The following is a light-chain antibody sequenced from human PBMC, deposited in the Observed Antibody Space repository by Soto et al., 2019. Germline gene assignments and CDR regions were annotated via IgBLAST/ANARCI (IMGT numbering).Light chain of an antibody. V-gene: IGKV3-20*01. CDR2: GAS. CDR3: QQYGSSPLWT. J-gene: IGKJ1*01. CDR1: HSVSSSY. Sequence: EIVLTQSPGTLSLSPGERATLSCRASHSVSSSYLAWYQQKPGQAPRLLIYGASSRATGIPDRFSGSGSGTDFTLTISRLEPEDFAVDYCQQYGSSPLWTFGQGTKVEIK.